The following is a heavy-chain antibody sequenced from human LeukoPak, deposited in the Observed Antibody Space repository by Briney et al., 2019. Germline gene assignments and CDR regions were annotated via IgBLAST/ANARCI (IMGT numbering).Heavy chain of an antibody. D-gene: IGHD5-18*01. Sequence: SETLSLTCTVSGGSISSGSYYWSWLRQPDGKGLEWIGRIYTSGSTNYNPSLKSRVTISVDTSKNQFSLKLSSVTAADTAVYYCARTLYSYGSFAYWGQGTLVTVSS. CDR3: ARTLYSYGSFAY. CDR2: IYTSGST. V-gene: IGHV4-61*02. J-gene: IGHJ4*02. CDR1: GGSISSGSYY.